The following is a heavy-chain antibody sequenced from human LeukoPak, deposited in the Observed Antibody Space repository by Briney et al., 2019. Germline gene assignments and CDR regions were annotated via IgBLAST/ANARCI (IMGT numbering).Heavy chain of an antibody. CDR2: INPNSGGT. CDR1: GYMFTGYY. CDR3: ARGYCSGDCFTLFGY. J-gene: IGHJ4*02. Sequence: GASVKVSCKASGYMFTGYYMHWVRQAPGQGLEWMGWINPNSGGTNYAQKFQGRVTMTRDTSISTAYMELSSPRSDDTAVYYCARGYCSGDCFTLFGYWGQGTLVTVSS. V-gene: IGHV1-2*02. D-gene: IGHD2-21*02.